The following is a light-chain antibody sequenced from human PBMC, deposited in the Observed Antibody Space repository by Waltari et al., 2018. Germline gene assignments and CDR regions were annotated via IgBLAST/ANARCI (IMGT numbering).Light chain of an antibody. CDR3: QQSYSTPLT. CDR1: QSISSY. V-gene: IGKV1-39*01. Sequence: DIQMTQSPSSLSASVGDRVTITCRESQSISSYLNWYQQKPGKAPKLLIYAASSLQSGVPSRFSGSGSGTDFTLTISSPQPEDFATYYCQQSYSTPLTFGGGTKVEIK. CDR2: AAS. J-gene: IGKJ4*01.